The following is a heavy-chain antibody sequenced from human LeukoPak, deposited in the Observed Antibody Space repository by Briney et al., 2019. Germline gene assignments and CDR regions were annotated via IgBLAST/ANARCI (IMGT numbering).Heavy chain of an antibody. D-gene: IGHD1-26*01. V-gene: IGHV1-2*02. J-gene: IGHJ4*02. Sequence: ASVKVSCKASGNTFTGDFMQWVRQAPGQGLEWMGWIHVNSGGTHYAQKFQGRVSMTSDTSIATAYMELSGLRSDDTAVYYCASYSDSPKEFDKWGQGTLVSVSS. CDR3: ASYSDSPKEFDK. CDR2: IHVNSGGT. CDR1: GNTFTGDF.